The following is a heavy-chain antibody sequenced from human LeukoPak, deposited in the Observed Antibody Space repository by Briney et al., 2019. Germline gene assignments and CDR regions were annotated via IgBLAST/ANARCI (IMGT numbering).Heavy chain of an antibody. V-gene: IGHV3-48*02. D-gene: IGHD1-26*01. CDR1: GFTFSSYS. Sequence: GGSLRLSCAASGFTFSSYSMNWVRQAPGKGLEWLSYISSSRSAIYYADSVKGRFTISRDNAKNSLYLQMNSLRDEDTAVYYCVRDRYYSFDYWGQGTVVTVSS. J-gene: IGHJ4*02. CDR2: ISSSRSAI. CDR3: VRDRYYSFDY.